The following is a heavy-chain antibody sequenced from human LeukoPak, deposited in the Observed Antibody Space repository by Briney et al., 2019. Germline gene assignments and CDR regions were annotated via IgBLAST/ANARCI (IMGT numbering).Heavy chain of an antibody. CDR2: ISSSGSTI. V-gene: IGHV3-48*03. D-gene: IGHD3-10*01. CDR3: VRDRHYIGNREVRFPY. CDR1: GFTFSSYE. Sequence: GGSLRLSCAASGFTFSSYEMNWVRQAPGEGLEWVSYISSSGSTIYYADSVKGRFTISRDNAKNSLYLQMHSLRVEDTAVYYCVRDRHYIGNREVRFPYWGQGALVTVSS. J-gene: IGHJ4*02.